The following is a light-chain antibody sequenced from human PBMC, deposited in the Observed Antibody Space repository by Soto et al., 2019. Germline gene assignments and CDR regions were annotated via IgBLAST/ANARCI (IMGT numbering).Light chain of an antibody. CDR3: QQYDNLPLT. CDR2: DAA. CDR1: QDISHH. Sequence: DIQMTQSPSSLSASIGDRVTMTCQASQDISHHLSWYQQKPGKAPKLLIYDAANLEIGVPSRFSGSRSGTHFTFIINNLQPEDVTTYYCQQYDNLPLTFGGGTKVEIK. V-gene: IGKV1-33*01. J-gene: IGKJ4*01.